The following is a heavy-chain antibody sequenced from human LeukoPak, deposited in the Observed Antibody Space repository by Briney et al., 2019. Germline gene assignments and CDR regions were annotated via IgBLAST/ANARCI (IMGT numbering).Heavy chain of an antibody. J-gene: IGHJ4*02. CDR2: IGSDGGKT. CDR3: MSRDSSGY. V-gene: IGHV3-64*02. CDR1: GFTFSSYP. Sequence: PGGSLRLSCAASGFTFSSYPMHWVRQSPGKGLEYVSAIGSDGGKTYYADSVKGSFTISRDNSKNTLYLQMDSLRPEDMAVYYCMSRDSSGYWGQGTLVTVSS. D-gene: IGHD3-22*01.